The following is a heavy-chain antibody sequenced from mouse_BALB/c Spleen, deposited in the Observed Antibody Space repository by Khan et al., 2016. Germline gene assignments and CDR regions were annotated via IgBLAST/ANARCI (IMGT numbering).Heavy chain of an antibody. V-gene: IGHV1-69*02. CDR2: IDPSDSET. CDR1: GYTFTSYW. CDR3: ARLGDFLYTMDD. Sequence: QVQLKESGAELVKPGAPVKLSCKASGYTFTSYWMNWVKQRPGRGLEWIGRIDPSDSETHYNQKFKDKATLTVDKSSSTSYLQLSSLTSADSAVYYCARLGDFLYTMDDTDQSASVTVST. J-gene: IGHJ4*01. D-gene: IGHD2-13*01.